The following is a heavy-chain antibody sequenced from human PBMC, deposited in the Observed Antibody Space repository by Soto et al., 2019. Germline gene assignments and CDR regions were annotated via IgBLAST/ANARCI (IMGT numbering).Heavy chain of an antibody. Sequence: PGGSLRLSCAASGCTFSSYTMHWVRQAPGKGLEWVSYISSSSSTIYYADSVKGRFTISRDNAKNSLYLQMNSLRDEDTAVYYCARGYSSTWYRVEAPNYWGQGTLVTSPQ. CDR1: GCTFSSYT. CDR2: ISSSSSTI. J-gene: IGHJ4*02. CDR3: ARGYSSTWYRVEAPNY. D-gene: IGHD6-13*01. V-gene: IGHV3-48*02.